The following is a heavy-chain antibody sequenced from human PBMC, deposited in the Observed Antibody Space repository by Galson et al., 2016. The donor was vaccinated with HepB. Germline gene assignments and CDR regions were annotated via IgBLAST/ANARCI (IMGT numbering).Heavy chain of an antibody. CDR3: AHFYYGMDV. V-gene: IGHV2-5*02. CDR1: GFSLPTSGVG. J-gene: IGHJ6*02. Sequence: PALVKPTQTLTLTCTFSGFSLPTSGVGVGWIRQPPGRALEWLTLIFWDDDKRYNPSLKSRLTIAKDTSKNQVVLRMANVDPVDTATYYCAHFYYGMDVWGQGTTVTVSS. CDR2: IFWDDDK.